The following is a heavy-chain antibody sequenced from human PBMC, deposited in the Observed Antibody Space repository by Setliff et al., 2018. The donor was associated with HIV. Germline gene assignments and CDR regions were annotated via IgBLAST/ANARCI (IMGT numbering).Heavy chain of an antibody. CDR3: TAGHYGPNP. CDR2: ITSDSSVK. V-gene: IGHV3-48*04. Sequence: PSETLSLTCAVSGGSIMTGDWWSWVRQSPGKGLEWISYITSDSSVKYYADSVKGRFTISRDNAGRSLYLQMNSLKVEDTAVYYCTAGHYGPNPWGQGTPVTVSS. D-gene: IGHD3-10*01. J-gene: IGHJ5*01. CDR1: GGSIMTGD.